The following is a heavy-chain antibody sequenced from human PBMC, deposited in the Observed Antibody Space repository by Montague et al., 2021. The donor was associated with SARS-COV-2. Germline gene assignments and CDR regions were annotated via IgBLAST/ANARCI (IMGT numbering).Heavy chain of an antibody. CDR3: PSPKVGSGYYRPFDY. J-gene: IGHJ4*02. Sequence: SETLSLTCGVSGASVTSTNWWRLVRQPTGKVLELVGEIYHTGNTYYTPSLNNRVSISVDKSKNQLSLMLYSVTAADTAVYYSPSPKVGSGYYRPFDYWGQGTLVTVSS. V-gene: IGHV4-4*02. CDR2: IYHTGNT. CDR1: GASVTSTNW. D-gene: IGHD3-22*01.